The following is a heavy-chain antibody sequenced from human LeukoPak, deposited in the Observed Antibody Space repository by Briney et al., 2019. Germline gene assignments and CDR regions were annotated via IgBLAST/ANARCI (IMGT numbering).Heavy chain of an antibody. CDR1: GFTISGHW. CDR3: ARLSSRDPLHY. CDR2: IKQDGSVK. Sequence: GGSLRLSCAASGFTISGHWMSWVRQAPGKGLEWLANIKQDGSVKNYVDSVKGRFTISRDNAENSLYLQMHCLRAEDTAVYYCARLSSRDPLHYWGQGTLVTVSS. D-gene: IGHD2-21*02. V-gene: IGHV3-7*03. J-gene: IGHJ4*02.